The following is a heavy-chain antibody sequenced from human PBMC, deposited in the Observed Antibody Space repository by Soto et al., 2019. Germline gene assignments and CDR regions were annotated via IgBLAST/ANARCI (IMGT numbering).Heavy chain of an antibody. D-gene: IGHD3-22*01. V-gene: IGHV4-59*01. J-gene: IGHJ4*02. CDR2: LYYGRSA. Sequence: QVQLQESGPGLVKPSETLSLTCAVSGDSISSYYCMWIRQPPGKGLESIGYLYYGRSANYNPSLKRRFTLSVDTPTNQCSLTLSSMTAADTAVYYCALRSMAVVPEYWGQGTLVTVSS. CDR3: ALRSMAVVPEY. CDR1: GDSISSYY.